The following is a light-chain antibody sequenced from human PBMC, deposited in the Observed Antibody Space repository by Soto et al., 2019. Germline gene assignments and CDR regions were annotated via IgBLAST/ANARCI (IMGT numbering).Light chain of an antibody. CDR3: QQYNSYSWT. Sequence: DIQVTQSPSSLSASVGDRVTITCRASQSISSWLAWYQQKPGKAPKLLIYDASTLESGVPSRFSGSRSGTEFTLTISSLQPDDFATYYCQQYNSYSWTFGQGTKVDIK. J-gene: IGKJ1*01. CDR1: QSISSW. CDR2: DAS. V-gene: IGKV1-5*01.